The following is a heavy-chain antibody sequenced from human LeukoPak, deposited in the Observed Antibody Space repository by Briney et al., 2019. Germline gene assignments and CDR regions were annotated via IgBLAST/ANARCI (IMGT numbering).Heavy chain of an antibody. Sequence: PGRSLRLSCAASGFTFSSYGMHWVRQAPCKGLEWVAVIWYDGSNKYYADSVKGRFTISRDNSKNTLYLQMNSLRAEDTAVYYCARDYYDSGGYHPFDYWGQGTLVTVSS. CDR1: GFTFSSYG. D-gene: IGHD3-22*01. CDR2: IWYDGSNK. CDR3: ARDYYDSGGYHPFDY. J-gene: IGHJ4*02. V-gene: IGHV3-33*01.